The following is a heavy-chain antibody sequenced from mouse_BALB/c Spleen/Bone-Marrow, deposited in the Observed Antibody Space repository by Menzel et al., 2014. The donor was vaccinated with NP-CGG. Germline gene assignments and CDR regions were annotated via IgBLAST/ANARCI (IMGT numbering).Heavy chain of an antibody. CDR2: VSTGSTII. Sequence: EVQLVESGGGLVQPGGSRKLSCAASEFTFSNFGMHWFRQSPEKGLEWVAFVSTGSTIIYYADTVKGRFTISRDNPENTLFLQMTSLRSEDTAIYYCARSHFYGNYFDYWGQGTTLTVSS. V-gene: IGHV5-17*02. D-gene: IGHD2-1*01. J-gene: IGHJ2*01. CDR3: ARSHFYGNYFDY. CDR1: EFTFSNFG.